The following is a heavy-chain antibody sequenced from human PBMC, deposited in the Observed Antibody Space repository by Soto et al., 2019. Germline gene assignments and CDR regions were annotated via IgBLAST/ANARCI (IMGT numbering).Heavy chain of an antibody. J-gene: IGHJ4*02. CDR2: ISYDGSNK. V-gene: IGHV3-30-3*01. Sequence: QVQLVESGGGVVQPGRSLRLSCAASGFTFSSYAMHWVRQAPGKGLEWVAVISYDGSNKYYADSVKGRFTISRDNSKNTLYLQMNSLSAEDTAVDYCARDEGTVVVTATLCFDYWGQGTLVTVSS. CDR3: ARDEGTVVVTATLCFDY. D-gene: IGHD2-21*02. CDR1: GFTFSSYA.